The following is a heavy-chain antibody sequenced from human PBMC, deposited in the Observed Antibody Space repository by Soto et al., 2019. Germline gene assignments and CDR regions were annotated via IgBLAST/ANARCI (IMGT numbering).Heavy chain of an antibody. D-gene: IGHD3-16*01. CDR1: AGSMSDFY. J-gene: IGHJ4*02. CDR3: VRSGHSFGGVV. CDR2: MFYSGNS. Sequence: SETLSLTCTVSAGSMSDFYGSWVRQPPGKGLEWIGYMFYSGNSNYNASLKSRVTISMDTSKNQFSLNLRSVTAADTAVYYCVRSGHSFGGVVWGQGTQVTVSS. V-gene: IGHV4-59*13.